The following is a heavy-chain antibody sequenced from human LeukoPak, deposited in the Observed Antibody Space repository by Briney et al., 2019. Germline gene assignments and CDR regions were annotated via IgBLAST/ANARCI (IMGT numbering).Heavy chain of an antibody. CDR2: IYPGDSDT. V-gene: IGHV5-51*01. J-gene: IGHJ4*02. CDR1: GYSFTSYW. Sequence: GESLKISCTGSGYSFTSYWIGWVRPMPGKGLEWMGIIYPGDSDTRYSPSFQGQVTISGDKSISTAYLQWSSLKASDTAMYYCARRGGYCNGGSCYDYWGQGTLVTVSS. D-gene: IGHD2-15*01. CDR3: ARRGGYCNGGSCYDY.